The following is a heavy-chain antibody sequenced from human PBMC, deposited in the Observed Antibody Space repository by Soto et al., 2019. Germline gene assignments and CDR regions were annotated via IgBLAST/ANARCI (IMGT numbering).Heavy chain of an antibody. J-gene: IGHJ6*02. Sequence: LSLTCTVSGGSISSYYWSWIRQPPGKGLEWIGYIYYSGSTNYNPSLKSRVTISVDTSKNQFSLKLSSVTAADTAVYYCARDRWELGGMDVWGQGTTVTVSS. CDR3: ARDRWELGGMDV. D-gene: IGHD1-26*01. V-gene: IGHV4-59*01. CDR2: IYYSGST. CDR1: GGSISSYY.